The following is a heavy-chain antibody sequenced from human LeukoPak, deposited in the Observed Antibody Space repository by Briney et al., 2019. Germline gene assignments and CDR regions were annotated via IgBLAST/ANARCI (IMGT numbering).Heavy chain of an antibody. J-gene: IGHJ5*02. D-gene: IGHD2-8*01. Sequence: SETLSLTCYVSGDSISSSYFWGWIRQPPGTRLEWIGSISHSENTFYNPSLKSRVTISVDTSKNHFSLNLSAVTAADTAVYYCARARKYNGNPNWIDLWGQGVLVTVSS. V-gene: IGHV4-38-2*02. CDR2: ISHSENT. CDR3: ARARKYNGNPNWIDL. CDR1: GDSISSSYF.